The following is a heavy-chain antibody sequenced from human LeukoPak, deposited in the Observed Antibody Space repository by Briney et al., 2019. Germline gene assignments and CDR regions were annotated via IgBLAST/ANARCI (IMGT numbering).Heavy chain of an antibody. CDR3: AKDLLTSSGWNYYYMDV. Sequence: PGGSLRLSCAASGFTFSSYVMHWVRQAPGKGLEWVAVISYDGSNKYYADSVKGRFTISRDNSKNTLYLQMNSLRAEDTAVYYCAKDLLTSSGWNYYYMDVWGKGTTVTVSS. D-gene: IGHD6-19*01. V-gene: IGHV3-30-3*01. CDR1: GFTFSSYV. J-gene: IGHJ6*03. CDR2: ISYDGSNK.